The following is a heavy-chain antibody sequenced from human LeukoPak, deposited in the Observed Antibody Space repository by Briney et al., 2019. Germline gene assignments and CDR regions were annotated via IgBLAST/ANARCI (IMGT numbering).Heavy chain of an antibody. CDR3: VSGGGYCSGGSCYGSNY. D-gene: IGHD2-15*01. CDR2: ISSSSSYI. Sequence: GGSLRLSCAASGFTFSSYSMNWVRQAPGKGLEWVSSISSSSSYIYYADSVKGRFTIFRDNAKNSLYLQMNSLRAEDTAVYYCVSGGGYCSGGSCYGSNYWGQGTLVTVSS. CDR1: GFTFSSYS. V-gene: IGHV3-21*01. J-gene: IGHJ4*02.